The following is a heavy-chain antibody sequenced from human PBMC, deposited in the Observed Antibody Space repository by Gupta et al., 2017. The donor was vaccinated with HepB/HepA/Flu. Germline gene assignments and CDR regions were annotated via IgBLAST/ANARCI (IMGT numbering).Heavy chain of an antibody. Sequence: YGKGRFTISRDNSKNTLYLQMSSLRAEDTAVYYCAKDPTQPDVWGKGTTVTVSS. V-gene: IGHV3-23*01. CDR3: AKDPTQPDV. D-gene: IGHD1-14*01. J-gene: IGHJ6*04.